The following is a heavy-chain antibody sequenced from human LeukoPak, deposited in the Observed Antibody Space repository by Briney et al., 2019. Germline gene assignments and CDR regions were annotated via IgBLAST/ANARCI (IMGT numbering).Heavy chain of an antibody. J-gene: IGHJ4*02. Sequence: GESLKISCKTSGFSFTSYWIAWVLQMPRKGLERMGIIYPADFDTTYSPSLQGQVTISADKSISTAYLQWSSLKASDTAMYYCAREDSSGYMLSYNYWGQGTLVTVSS. CDR1: GFSFTSYW. D-gene: IGHD3-22*01. CDR2: IYPADFDT. V-gene: IGHV5-51*01. CDR3: AREDSSGYMLSYNY.